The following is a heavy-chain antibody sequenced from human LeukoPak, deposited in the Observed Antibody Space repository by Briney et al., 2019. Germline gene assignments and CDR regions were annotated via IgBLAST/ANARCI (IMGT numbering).Heavy chain of an antibody. CDR2: MNPNSGNT. CDR3: ARVLFLGSSSSPGY. D-gene: IGHD6-6*01. J-gene: IGHJ4*02. CDR1: GGAFNNSA. V-gene: IGHV1-8*02. Sequence: ASVKVSCKTSGGAFNNSAISWVRQAPGQGLEWMGWMNPNSGNTGYAQKFQGRVTMTRNTSISTAYMELSSLRSEDTAVYYCARVLFLGSSSSPGYWGQGTLVTVSS.